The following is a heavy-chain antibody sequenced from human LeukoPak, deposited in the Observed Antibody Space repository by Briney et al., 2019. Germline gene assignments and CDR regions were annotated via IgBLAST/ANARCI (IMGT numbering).Heavy chain of an antibody. V-gene: IGHV4-31*03. J-gene: IGHJ5*02. D-gene: IGHD6-19*01. CDR3: ARGGPEEQWLAENWFDP. Sequence: SETLSLTCTVSGGSISSGGYYWSWIRQHPGKGLEWIGYIYYSGSTYYNPSLKRRVTISVDTSKNQFSLKLSSVTAADTAVYYCARGGPEEQWLAENWFDPWGQGTLVTVSS. CDR1: GGSISSGGYY. CDR2: IYYSGST.